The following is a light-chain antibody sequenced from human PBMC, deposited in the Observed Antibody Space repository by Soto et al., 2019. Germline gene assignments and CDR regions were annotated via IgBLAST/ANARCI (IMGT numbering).Light chain of an antibody. J-gene: IGKJ5*01. V-gene: IGKV3-20*01. Sequence: EIVLTQSPATLSLSPGESATLSCRATRSVSSYLAWYQQKPGQAPRLLIYGASSRATGIPDRFSGTGSETDFTLTISRLEPEDFAVYYCQQYDNSPITFGQGTRLEIK. CDR1: RSVSSY. CDR3: QQYDNSPIT. CDR2: GAS.